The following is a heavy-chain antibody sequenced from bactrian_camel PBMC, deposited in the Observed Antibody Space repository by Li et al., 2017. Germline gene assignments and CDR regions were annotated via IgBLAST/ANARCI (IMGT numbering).Heavy chain of an antibody. V-gene: IGHV3S53*01. J-gene: IGHJ4*01. CDR3: AADFVNLQLARHYNY. CDR1: GYSVSQGY. Sequence: VQLVESGGGSVQAGGSLRLSCAASGYSVSQGYMAWFRQAPGKEREGVAAIDRNGYPTYTYSVKDRFTISKDNDKNTLYLQMNSLEPEDTAMYYCAADFVNLQLARHYNYWGQGTQVTVSS. CDR2: IDRNGYP. D-gene: IGHD7*01.